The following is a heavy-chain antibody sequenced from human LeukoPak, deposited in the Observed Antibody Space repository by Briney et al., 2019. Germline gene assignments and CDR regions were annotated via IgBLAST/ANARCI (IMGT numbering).Heavy chain of an antibody. D-gene: IGHD3-10*01. CDR3: ARVRSYGSGSYYSYYFDY. J-gene: IGHJ4*02. Sequence: SVKVSCKASGGTFSSYAISWVRQAPGQGLEWMGGIIPIFGTANHAQKFQGRVTITADESTSTAYMELSSLRSEDTAVYYCARVRSYGSGSYYSYYFDYWGQGTLVTVSS. CDR1: GGTFSSYA. CDR2: IIPIFGTA. V-gene: IGHV1-69*13.